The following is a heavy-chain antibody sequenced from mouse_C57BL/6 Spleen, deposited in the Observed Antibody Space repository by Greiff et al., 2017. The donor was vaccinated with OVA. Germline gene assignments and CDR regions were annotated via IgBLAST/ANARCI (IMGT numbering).Heavy chain of an antibody. Sequence: VKLQESGPDLVKPGASVKISCKASGYSFTTYYIHWVKQRPGQGLEWIGWIYPGSGNTKYNEKFKGKATLTADTSSSTAYMQLSSLTSEDSAVYYCARGGNWYFDVWGTGTTVTVSS. V-gene: IGHV1-66*01. CDR2: IYPGSGNT. J-gene: IGHJ1*03. CDR3: ARGGNWYFDV. CDR1: GYSFTTYY.